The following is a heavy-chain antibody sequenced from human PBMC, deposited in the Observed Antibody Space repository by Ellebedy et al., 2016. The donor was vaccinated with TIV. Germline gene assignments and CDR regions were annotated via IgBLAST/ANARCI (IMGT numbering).Heavy chain of an antibody. CDR1: GFTFSYYW. D-gene: IGHD2-2*03. CDR2: IKQDGSDK. Sequence: PGGSLRLSCAASGFTFSYYWMSWVRQAPGKGLEWLANIKQDGSDKNYMDSVKGRFSISRDNSKNSLYLQMDSLTAEDTAVYYCVRGSGYCTSNTYSYNWGQGTLVTVSS. J-gene: IGHJ4*02. CDR3: VRGSGYCTSNTYSYN. V-gene: IGHV3-7*03.